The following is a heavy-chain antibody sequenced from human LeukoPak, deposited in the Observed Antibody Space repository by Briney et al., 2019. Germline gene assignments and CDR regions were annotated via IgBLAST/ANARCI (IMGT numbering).Heavy chain of an antibody. CDR3: ARAPTPGYCSGGACSYFDY. CDR2: IYYSGST. V-gene: IGHV4-59*01. D-gene: IGHD2-15*01. J-gene: IGHJ4*02. CDR1: GDSIRTYY. Sequence: SETLSLTCTVSGDSIRTYYWSWIRQPPGEGLEWIGSIYYSGSTNYNPSLKGRVTISLGTSKNQFSLKVSSVTAADTAVYYCARAPTPGYCSGGACSYFDYWGQGTLVTVSS.